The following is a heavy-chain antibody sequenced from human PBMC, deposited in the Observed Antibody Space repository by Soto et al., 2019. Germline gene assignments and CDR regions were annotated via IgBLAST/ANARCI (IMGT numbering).Heavy chain of an antibody. CDR3: ARDAEIHSCPGMDV. V-gene: IGHV3-33*01. Sequence: QVQLVESGGGVVQPGRSLRLSCAASGFTFSSYGMHWVRQAPGKGLEWVAVIWYDGSNKYYADSVKGRFTISRDNSKNTLYLQMNSLRAEDTAVYYCARDAEIHSCPGMDVWGQGTTVTVSS. J-gene: IGHJ6*02. CDR1: GFTFSSYG. D-gene: IGHD2-21*01. CDR2: IWYDGSNK.